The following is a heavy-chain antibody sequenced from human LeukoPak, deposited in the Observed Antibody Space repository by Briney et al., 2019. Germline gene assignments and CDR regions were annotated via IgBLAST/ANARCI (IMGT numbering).Heavy chain of an antibody. CDR3: AKDHCSSTSCHFDY. J-gene: IGHJ4*02. CDR1: GFTFDDYA. CDR2: ISWNSGSI. V-gene: IGHV3-9*01. D-gene: IGHD2-2*01. Sequence: PGRSLRLSCAASGFTFDDYAMHWVRQAPGKGLEWVSGISWNSGSIGYADSVKGRFTISRNNAKNSLYLQMNSLRAEDTALYYCAKDHCSSTSCHFDYWGQETLVTVSS.